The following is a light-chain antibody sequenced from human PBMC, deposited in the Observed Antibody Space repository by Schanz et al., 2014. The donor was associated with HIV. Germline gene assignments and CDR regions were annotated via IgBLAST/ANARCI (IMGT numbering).Light chain of an antibody. CDR2: QAS. CDR1: QSLDRW. V-gene: IGKV1-5*03. Sequence: DIQMTQSPSTLSAAVGDRVTITCRASQSLDRWLAWYQQKAGKAPNLLIYQASSLEAGVSSTISGSGSGTEFTLTITSLQPDDFATYYCQQYNRYASTFGQGTKVETK. J-gene: IGKJ1*01. CDR3: QQYNRYAST.